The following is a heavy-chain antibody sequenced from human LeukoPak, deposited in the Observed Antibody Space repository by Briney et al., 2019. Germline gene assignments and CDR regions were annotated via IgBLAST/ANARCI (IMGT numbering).Heavy chain of an antibody. D-gene: IGHD1-1*01. J-gene: IGHJ4*02. CDR2: ISSSGSTI. V-gene: IGHV3-48*04. Sequence: SGGSLRLSCAGSGFTFSSHAMSWVRQAPGKGLEWVSYISSSGSTIYYADSVKGRFTISRDNAKNSLYLQMNSLRAEDTAVYYCARDPNWNDGIDYWGQGTLVTVSS. CDR3: ARDPNWNDGIDY. CDR1: GFTFSSHA.